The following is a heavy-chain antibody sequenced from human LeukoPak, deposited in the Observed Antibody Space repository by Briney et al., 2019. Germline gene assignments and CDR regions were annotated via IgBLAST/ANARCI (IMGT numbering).Heavy chain of an antibody. J-gene: IGHJ4*02. V-gene: IGHV4-34*01. Sequence: SETLSLTCAVYGGSFSGYYWSWIRQPPGKGLEWIGSIYYSGSTYYNPSLKSRVTISVDTSKNQFSLKLSSVTAADTAVYYCARLVGASDYWGQGTLVTVSS. CDR1: GGSFSGYY. CDR2: IYYSGST. CDR3: ARLVGASDY. D-gene: IGHD1-26*01.